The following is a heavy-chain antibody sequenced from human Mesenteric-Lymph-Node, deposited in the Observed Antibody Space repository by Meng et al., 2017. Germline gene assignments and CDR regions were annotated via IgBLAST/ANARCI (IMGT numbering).Heavy chain of an antibody. J-gene: IGHJ5*02. Sequence: ASVKVSCKASGYTFTSYAMHWVRQAPGQRLEWMGWINAGNGNTKYSQKFQGRVTITRDTSASTAYMELSSLRSEDTAVYYCARDRHWSGWYFWFDPWGQGNQV. V-gene: IGHV1-3*01. CDR3: ARDRHWSGWYFWFDP. CDR1: GYTFTSYA. CDR2: INAGNGNT. D-gene: IGHD6-19*01.